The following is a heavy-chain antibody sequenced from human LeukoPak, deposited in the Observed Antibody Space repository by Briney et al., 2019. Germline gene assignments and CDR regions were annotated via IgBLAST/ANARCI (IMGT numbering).Heavy chain of an antibody. V-gene: IGHV4-61*02. CDR1: GGSISSGSYY. Sequence: PSETLSLTCTVSGGSISSGSYYWRWLRQPAGTGLEWIGRIYTSGSTNYNPSLKSRVTISVDTSKNQFSLKLSSVTAADTAVYYCAGYDFWSGPVFDYWGQGTLVTVSS. CDR3: AGYDFWSGPVFDY. CDR2: IYTSGST. J-gene: IGHJ4*02. D-gene: IGHD3-3*01.